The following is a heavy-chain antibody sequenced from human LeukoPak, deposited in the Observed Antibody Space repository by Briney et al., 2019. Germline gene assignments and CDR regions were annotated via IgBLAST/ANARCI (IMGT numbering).Heavy chain of an antibody. J-gene: IGHJ4*02. D-gene: IGHD2-2*02. Sequence: GGSLRLSCVASGFSFSTNSMNWVRQAPGKCLEWVASISSSGSYIYYPDSVKGRFTVSRDNAKNSVYLQMNSLRDDDTAVYYCTRDVARTISCYTDWRQGTLVTVSS. CDR3: TRDVARTISCYTD. CDR2: ISSSGSYI. V-gene: IGHV3-21*01. CDR1: GFSFSTNS.